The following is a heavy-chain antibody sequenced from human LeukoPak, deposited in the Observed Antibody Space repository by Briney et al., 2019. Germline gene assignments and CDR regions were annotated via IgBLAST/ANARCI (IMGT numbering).Heavy chain of an antibody. Sequence: QPGGSLRPSCAASGFTFSTYAMSWVRQAPGKGLEWVSGISGTGGSTYYADSVRGRFTISRDNSKNTLYLQMNSLRAEDTAVYYCAREPHNYYDSSGYYNYFDYWGQGTLVTVSS. CDR1: GFTFSTYA. CDR2: ISGTGGST. CDR3: AREPHNYYDSSGYYNYFDY. D-gene: IGHD3-22*01. J-gene: IGHJ4*02. V-gene: IGHV3-23*01.